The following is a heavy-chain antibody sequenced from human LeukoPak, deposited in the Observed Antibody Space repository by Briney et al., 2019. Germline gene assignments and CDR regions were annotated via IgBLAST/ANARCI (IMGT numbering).Heavy chain of an antibody. CDR1: GGSISSSNW. CDR3: ARDRKVEMATTRYYYYYYGIDV. Sequence: SGTLSLTCAVSGGSISSSNWWSWVRQPPGKGLEWIGEIYHSGSTNYKPPLKSRVTISADTSKNQFSLKLSSVSAADTAVYYCARDRKVEMATTRYYYYYYGIDVWGQGTTVTVSS. D-gene: IGHD5-24*01. V-gene: IGHV4-4*02. J-gene: IGHJ6*01. CDR2: IYHSGST.